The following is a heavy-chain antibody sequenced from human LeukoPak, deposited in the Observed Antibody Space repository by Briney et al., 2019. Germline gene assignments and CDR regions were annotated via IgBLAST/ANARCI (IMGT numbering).Heavy chain of an antibody. CDR2: XXXXXXXT. J-gene: IGHJ4*02. CDR3: ANLRGRGAYACSGASCYSY. V-gene: IGHV3-23*01. Sequence: PGGSLRLSCEASGFTFSSYXXXXXXXXXXXXXXXXXXXXXXXXXTYYTDSXXXXXXXXRDNSXXTLFLQMNSLRVEDTAVYYCANLRGRGAYACSGASCYSYWGQGTLVTVSP. D-gene: IGHD2-15*01. CDR1: GFTFSSYX.